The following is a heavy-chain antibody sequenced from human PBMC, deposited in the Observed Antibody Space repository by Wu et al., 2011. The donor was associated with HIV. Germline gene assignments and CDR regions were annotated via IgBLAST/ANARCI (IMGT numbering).Heavy chain of an antibody. CDR3: ARDDSSGWPEGFDY. D-gene: IGHD6-19*01. CDR1: GYTFSSYD. CDR2: ISTYEGDT. Sequence: QVQLVQSGAEVKKPGASVKVSCKASGYTFSSYDINWVRQATGQGLEWMGWISTYEGDTHYSEKLQGRVTMTTDTSTSTAYMELRSLRFDDTAVYYCARDDSSGWPEGFDYWGQGTLVTVSS. V-gene: IGHV1-18*01. J-gene: IGHJ4*02.